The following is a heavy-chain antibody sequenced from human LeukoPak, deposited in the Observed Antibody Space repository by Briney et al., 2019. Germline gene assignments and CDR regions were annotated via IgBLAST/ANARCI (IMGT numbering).Heavy chain of an antibody. CDR2: IYTSGST. CDR3: ARNYDSSGYYHAFDI. D-gene: IGHD3-22*01. Sequence: SETLSLTCTVSGGSISSYYWSWIRQPAGKGLEWIGRIYTSGSTNYNPSLKSRVTMSVDTSKNQFSLKLSSVTAADTAVYYCARNYDSSGYYHAFDIWGQGTMVTVSS. CDR1: GGSISSYY. V-gene: IGHV4-4*07. J-gene: IGHJ3*02.